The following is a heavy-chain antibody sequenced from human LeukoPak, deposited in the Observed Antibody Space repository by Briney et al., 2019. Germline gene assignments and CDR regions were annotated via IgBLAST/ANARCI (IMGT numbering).Heavy chain of an antibody. V-gene: IGHV5-51*01. CDR1: GYSFTSYW. CDR3: ARLPYYYDSSGYPIDY. CDR2: IYPGDSDT. J-gene: IGHJ4*02. D-gene: IGHD3-22*01. Sequence: GESLKISCKGSGYSFTSYWIGWVRQMPGKGLELMGIIYPGDSDTRYSPSFQGQVTISADKSISTAYLQLSSLKASDTAMYYCARLPYYYDSSGYPIDYWGQGTLVTVSS.